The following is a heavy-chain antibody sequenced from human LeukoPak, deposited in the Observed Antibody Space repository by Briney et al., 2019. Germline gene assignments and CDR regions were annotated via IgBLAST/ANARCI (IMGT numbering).Heavy chain of an antibody. D-gene: IGHD3-3*01. J-gene: IGHJ4*02. CDR3: ARAYDFWSGYYMLKY. V-gene: IGHV3-21*01. CDR1: GFTFSSYS. Sequence: PGGSVRLSCAASGFTFSSYSMNWVRQAPGKGLEWVSSISSSSSYIYYADSVKGRFTISRDNAKNSLYLQMNSLRAEDTAVYYCARAYDFWSGYYMLKYWGQGTLVTVSS. CDR2: ISSSSSYI.